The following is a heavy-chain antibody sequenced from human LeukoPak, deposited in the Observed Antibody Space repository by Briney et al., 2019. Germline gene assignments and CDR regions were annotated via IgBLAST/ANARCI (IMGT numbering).Heavy chain of an antibody. CDR1: GFTFSSYA. D-gene: IGHD6-13*01. J-gene: IGHJ4*02. CDR2: ISGSGGST. V-gene: IGHV3-23*01. Sequence: GGSLRLSCAASGFTFSSYAMSWVRQAPGKGLEWVSAISGSGGSTYYADSVKGRFTISRDNSKNTLYLQMNSLRAEDTAVYYCGKVMGSWPFGYWGQGNLVTVSS. CDR3: GKVMGSWPFGY.